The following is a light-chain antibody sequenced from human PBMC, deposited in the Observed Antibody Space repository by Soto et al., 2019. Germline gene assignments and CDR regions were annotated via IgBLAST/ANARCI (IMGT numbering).Light chain of an antibody. V-gene: IGLV2-11*01. CDR1: SGDVGGYNY. CDR3: CSYAGSSTPVV. CDR2: DVT. J-gene: IGLJ2*01. Sequence: QSALTQPRSVSGSPGQSVTISCTGTSGDVGGYNYVSWYQQHPGKAPKLLIYDVTKRPSGVPDRFSGSKSGNTASLTISGLQAEDEADYYCCSYAGSSTPVVFGGGTKVTVL.